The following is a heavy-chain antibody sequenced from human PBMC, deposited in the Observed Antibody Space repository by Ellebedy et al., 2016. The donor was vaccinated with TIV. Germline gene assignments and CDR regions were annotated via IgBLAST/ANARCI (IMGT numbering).Heavy chain of an antibody. CDR3: AREGDRGYFQH. CDR2: TSSDGSEE. J-gene: IGHJ1*01. V-gene: IGHV3-30-3*01. CDR1: GFTFNTYP. D-gene: IGHD3-16*01. Sequence: GGSLRLXXAASGFTFNTYPMHWIRQAPGEGLEWVAVTSSDGSEEHYADSVKGRFTISRDNSKNTLYVQLNSLRTEDTAVYYCAREGDRGYFQHWGQGTLVTVSS.